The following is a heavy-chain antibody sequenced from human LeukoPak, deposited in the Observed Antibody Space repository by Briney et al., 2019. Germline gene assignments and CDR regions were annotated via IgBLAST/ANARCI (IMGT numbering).Heavy chain of an antibody. V-gene: IGHV3-15*01. J-gene: IGHJ1*01. D-gene: IGHD6-13*01. CDR2: FKSKTDGGTI. Sequence: GGSLRLSCSASGFPFTNAWMGWVRQAPGRGLEWVGRFKSKTDGGTIDYAAPVKGRFTVSRDDSKQTLYLQMNSLKTEDTAVYYCTTDKAIATAPLSADWGQGTLVTVSS. CDR1: GFPFTNAW. CDR3: TTDKAIATAPLSAD.